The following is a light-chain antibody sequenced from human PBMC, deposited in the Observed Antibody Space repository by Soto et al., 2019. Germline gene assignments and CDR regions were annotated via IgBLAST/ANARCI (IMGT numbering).Light chain of an antibody. Sequence: DIVMTQSPDSLAVSLGERATINCKSSQSVLSSSNNKNYLAWYQQRPGQPPKLFIYWASTRESGVPDRFSGSGSGTDFTLTISSLQPDDFGVYYCQQSYSTPFTFGQGTKLEIK. CDR3: QQSYSTPFT. J-gene: IGKJ2*01. CDR1: QSVLSSSNNKNY. V-gene: IGKV4-1*01. CDR2: WAS.